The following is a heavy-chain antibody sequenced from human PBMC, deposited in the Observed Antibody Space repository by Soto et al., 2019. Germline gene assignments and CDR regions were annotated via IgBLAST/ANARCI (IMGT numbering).Heavy chain of an antibody. CDR2: IYFNGTT. CDR3: AGGKGTHKY. V-gene: IGHV4-59*01. Sequence: ASETLSLTCTVSGVTLSGYYWSWIRQTPGKTLEWIGCIYFNGTTNYNPSLKSRVTISLDMSKNQFSLKLRSVTATDTAVYHCAGGKGTHKYWGRGTLVTVSS. D-gene: IGHD3-10*01. CDR1: GVTLSGYY. J-gene: IGHJ4*02.